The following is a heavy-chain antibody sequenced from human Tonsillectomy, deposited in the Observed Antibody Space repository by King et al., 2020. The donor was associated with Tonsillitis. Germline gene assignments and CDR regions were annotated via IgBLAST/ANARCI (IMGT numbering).Heavy chain of an antibody. V-gene: IGHV1-69*12. D-gene: IGHD2-2*01. J-gene: IGHJ6*02. Sequence: QLVQSGAEVKKPGSSVKVSCKASGGTFSSSAISWVRQAPGQGLEWMVGIIPIFCTANYAQKFQGRVTITADESTRTAYMELSRLRSEDTAVYYCASRTSSNPAYYYYGMDVWGQGTTVTVSS. CDR2: IIPIFCTA. CDR3: ASRTSSNPAYYYYGMDV. CDR1: GGTFSSSA.